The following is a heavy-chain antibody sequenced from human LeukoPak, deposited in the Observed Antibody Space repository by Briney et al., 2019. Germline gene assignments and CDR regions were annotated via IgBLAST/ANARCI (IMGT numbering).Heavy chain of an antibody. D-gene: IGHD3-22*01. CDR3: ARDPDSSGYYAYYFDY. CDR2: ISYDGGNK. J-gene: IGHJ4*02. CDR1: GFTFSSYA. V-gene: IGHV3-30-3*01. Sequence: GRSLRLSCAASGFTFSSYAMHWVRQAPGKGLEWVAVISYDGGNKYYADSVKGRFTISRDNSKNTLYLQMNSLRAEDTAVYYCARDPDSSGYYAYYFDYWGQGTLVTVSS.